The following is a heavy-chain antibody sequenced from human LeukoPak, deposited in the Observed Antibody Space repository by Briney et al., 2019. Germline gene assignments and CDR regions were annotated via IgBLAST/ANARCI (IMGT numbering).Heavy chain of an antibody. J-gene: IGHJ4*02. Sequence: SVKVSCKASGGTFSSYAISWARQAPGQGLEWMGGIIPIFGTANYAQKFQGRVTITADESTSTAYMELSSLRSEDTAVYYCARVDGDYPHSFFDYWGQGTLVTVSS. CDR1: GGTFSSYA. V-gene: IGHV1-69*13. D-gene: IGHD4-17*01. CDR3: ARVDGDYPHSFFDY. CDR2: IIPIFGTA.